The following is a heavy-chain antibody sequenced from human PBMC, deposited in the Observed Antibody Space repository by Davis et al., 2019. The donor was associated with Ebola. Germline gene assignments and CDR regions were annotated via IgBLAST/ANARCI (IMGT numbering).Heavy chain of an antibody. J-gene: IGHJ4*02. Sequence: GESLKISCKGSGYSFTSYWIGWVRQMPGKGLEWMGIIYPGDSDTRYSPSFQGHVTISVDKSISNAYVQWSSLEASDTAMYYCARHVGGGALDYWGQGTLVTVSS. CDR2: IYPGDSDT. CDR3: ARHVGGGALDY. V-gene: IGHV5-51*01. CDR1: GYSFTSYW.